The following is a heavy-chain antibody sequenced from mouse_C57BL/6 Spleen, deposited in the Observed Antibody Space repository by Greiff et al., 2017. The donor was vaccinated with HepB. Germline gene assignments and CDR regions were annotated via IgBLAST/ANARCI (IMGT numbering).Heavy chain of an antibody. J-gene: IGHJ4*01. CDR2: ISSGSSTI. CDR3: ARPNYYGSSYVYAMDY. D-gene: IGHD1-1*01. CDR1: GFTFSDYG. V-gene: IGHV5-17*01. Sequence: EVQRVESGGGLVKPGGSLKLSCAASGFTFSDYGMHWVRQAPEKGLEWVAYISSGSSTIYYADTVKGRFTISRDNAKNTLFLQMTSLRSEDTAMYYCARPNYYGSSYVYAMDYWGQGTSVTVSS.